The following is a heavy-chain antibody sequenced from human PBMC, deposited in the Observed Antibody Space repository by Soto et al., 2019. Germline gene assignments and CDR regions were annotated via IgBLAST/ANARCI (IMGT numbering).Heavy chain of an antibody. D-gene: IGHD4-17*01. Sequence: EVQLLESGGGLVQPGGSLRLSCAASGFTFSSYAMSWVRQAPGKGLEWVSAISGSGGSTYYADSVKGRFTISRDNSKNTLYLQMNSLRAEDTAVYYCAKAGELDGDYGYYYMDVWGKGTTVTVSS. J-gene: IGHJ6*03. CDR2: ISGSGGST. V-gene: IGHV3-23*01. CDR1: GFTFSSYA. CDR3: AKAGELDGDYGYYYMDV.